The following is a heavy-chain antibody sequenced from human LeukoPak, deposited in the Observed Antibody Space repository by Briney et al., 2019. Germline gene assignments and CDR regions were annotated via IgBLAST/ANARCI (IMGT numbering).Heavy chain of an antibody. CDR2: INNDGSST. CDR3: ARDRGYGFVTNSNDY. CDR1: GFTFSTYW. D-gene: IGHD3-10*01. J-gene: IGHJ4*02. Sequence: PGRSLRLSCAASGFTFSTYWMHWVRQAPGKGLVWVSRINNDGSSTAYAGSVEGRFTISRDNAKNTLFLQINSLRAEDTAVYYCARDRGYGFVTNSNDYWGLGTLVTVSS. V-gene: IGHV3-74*01.